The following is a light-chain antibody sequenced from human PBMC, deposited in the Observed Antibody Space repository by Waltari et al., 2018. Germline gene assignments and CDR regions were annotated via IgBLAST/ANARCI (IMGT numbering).Light chain of an antibody. J-gene: IGLJ2*01. V-gene: IGLV3-9*01. Sequence: SYEVTQPLSVSVAPGQTAQIPSAGATTGRRNMHWYQQRPGQAPVLVIFNDNQRAPGIPERISGSNSGYTAALTISRAQVEDEADYYCQVWDSGTLVFGGGTKLTVL. CDR1: TTGRRN. CDR3: QVWDSGTLV. CDR2: NDN.